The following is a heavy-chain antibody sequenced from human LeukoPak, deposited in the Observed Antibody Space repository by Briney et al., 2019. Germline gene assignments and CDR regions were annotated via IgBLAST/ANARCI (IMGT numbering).Heavy chain of an antibody. CDR1: GFTFSSYA. CDR2: ISYDGSNK. Sequence: GRSLRLSCAASGFTFSSYAMHWVRQAPGKGLEWVAVISYDGSNKYYADSVKGRFTISRDNSKNTLYLQMNSLRAEDTAVYYCARGGIYYGSGIYSPFDYWGQGTLVTVSS. D-gene: IGHD3-10*01. J-gene: IGHJ4*02. CDR3: ARGGIYYGSGIYSPFDY. V-gene: IGHV3-30-3*01.